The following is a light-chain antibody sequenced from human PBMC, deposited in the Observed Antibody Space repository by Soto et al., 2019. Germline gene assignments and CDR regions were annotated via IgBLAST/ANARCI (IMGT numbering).Light chain of an antibody. CDR3: QEFSDWPRS. CDR2: GAS. Sequence: EIVMTQSPGTLSVSPGERATLSCRASQSVGSNLAWYQQKPGQAPRLLIYGASTRASGIPARFSGSGSGTEFTLTISSPQSEDFAVYSGQEFSDWPRSFGLGTKLEI. CDR1: QSVGSN. V-gene: IGKV3-15*01. J-gene: IGKJ2*01.